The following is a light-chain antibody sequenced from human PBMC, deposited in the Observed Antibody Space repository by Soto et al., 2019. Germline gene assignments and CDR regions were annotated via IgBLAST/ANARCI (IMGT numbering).Light chain of an antibody. CDR1: SSDVGTYYF. CDR3: CSYAGNNIFV. V-gene: IGLV2-23*01. J-gene: IGLJ1*01. CDR2: EGT. Sequence: QSALTQPASVSGSLGQSITISCTGSSSDVGTYYFVSWYQQHPGRVPKLMIYEGTKRPSGVSDRFSGSKSGNTASMTISGLQAEDEANYYCCSYAGNNIFVFGTGTKLTVL.